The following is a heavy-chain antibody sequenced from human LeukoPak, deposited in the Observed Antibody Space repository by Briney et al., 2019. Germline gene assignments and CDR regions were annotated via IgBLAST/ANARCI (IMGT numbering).Heavy chain of an antibody. Sequence: ASVKVSCKASGGTFSSYAISWVRQAPGQGLEWMGRIIPILGIANYAQKFQGRVTITADKSTSTAYMELSSLRSEDTAVYYCARDESRSNLPPTIFDYWGQGTLVTVSS. CDR3: ARDESRSNLPPTIFDY. V-gene: IGHV1-69*04. CDR1: GGTFSSYA. J-gene: IGHJ4*02. CDR2: IIPILGIA. D-gene: IGHD1-14*01.